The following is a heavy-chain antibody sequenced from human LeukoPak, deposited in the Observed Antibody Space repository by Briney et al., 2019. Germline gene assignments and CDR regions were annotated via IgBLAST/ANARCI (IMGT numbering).Heavy chain of an antibody. J-gene: IGHJ4*02. CDR2: IYYSGST. CDR3: AGDRGYSYGPFGY. CDR1: GGSISSYY. D-gene: IGHD5-18*01. V-gene: IGHV4-59*01. Sequence: SETLSLTCTVSGGSISSYYWSWIRQPPGKGLEWIGYIYYSGSTNYNPSLKSRVTISVDTSKNQFSLKLSSVTAADTAVYYCAGDRGYSYGPFGYWGQGTLVTVSS.